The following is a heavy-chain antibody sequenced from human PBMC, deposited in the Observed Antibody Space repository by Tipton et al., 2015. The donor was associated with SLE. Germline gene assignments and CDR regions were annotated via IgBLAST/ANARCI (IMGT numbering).Heavy chain of an antibody. CDR1: GGSFSNSY. V-gene: IGHV4-59*01. CDR2: ISNSETT. Sequence: TLSLTCTASGGSFSNSYFNWIRQPPGKGLEWIGYISNSETTNYNPSLKSRVTISVDTSKNQFSLKLRSVTAADTAVYYCAGAWQGYCSGGTCYVLDYWGQGTLVTVSS. J-gene: IGHJ4*02. CDR3: AGAWQGYCSGGTCYVLDY. D-gene: IGHD2-15*01.